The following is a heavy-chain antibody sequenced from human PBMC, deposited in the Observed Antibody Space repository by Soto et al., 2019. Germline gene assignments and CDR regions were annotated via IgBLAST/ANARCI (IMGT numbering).Heavy chain of an antibody. V-gene: IGHV4-34*02. CDR2: ITSSGST. Sequence: QVQLQQWGAGLLKPSETLSLTCAVFGGSFSDSYWSWIRQSPGKGLEWIGEITSSGSTYYNPSLQSRVTIAGDTSKNQFSLEVKSVTAADTAVYYCARGRPAIATRWFDPWGQGTLVTVSS. J-gene: IGHJ5*02. CDR3: ARGRPAIATRWFDP. CDR1: GGSFSDSY. D-gene: IGHD1-1*01.